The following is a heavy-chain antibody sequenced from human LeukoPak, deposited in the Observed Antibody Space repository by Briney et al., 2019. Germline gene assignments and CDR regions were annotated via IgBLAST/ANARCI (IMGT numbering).Heavy chain of an antibody. V-gene: IGHV3-7*01. Sequence: PGGSLRLSCAASGFTFSSYWMSWVRQAPGKGLEWVANIKQDGSEKYYVDSVKGRFTISRDNAKNSLCLQMNSLRAEDTAVYYCARVPPYGDYQGDSQPADYWGQGTLVTVSS. CDR1: GFTFSSYW. D-gene: IGHD4-17*01. J-gene: IGHJ4*02. CDR3: ARVPPYGDYQGDSQPADY. CDR2: IKQDGSEK.